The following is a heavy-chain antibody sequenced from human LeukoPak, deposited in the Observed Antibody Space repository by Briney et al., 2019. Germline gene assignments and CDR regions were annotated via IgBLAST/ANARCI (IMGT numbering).Heavy chain of an antibody. J-gene: IGHJ4*02. CDR3: ARHEGFSQKD. CDR1: GVSMSSNNW. CDR2: IHESGST. Sequence: SETLSLTCADSGVSMSSNNWWSWVRQPPGKGLEWIGEIHESGSTNYNPSLKSRVTISVDKSKDQFSLKLSSVTAADTAVYYCARHEGFSQKDWGQGTQVTVS. V-gene: IGHV4-4*02.